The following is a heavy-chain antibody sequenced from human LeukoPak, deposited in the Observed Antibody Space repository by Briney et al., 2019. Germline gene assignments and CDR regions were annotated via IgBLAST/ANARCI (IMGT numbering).Heavy chain of an antibody. D-gene: IGHD5-12*01. CDR3: ARGGDDIGFDY. CDR1: GFTFSSYS. Sequence: GGSLRLSCAASGFTFSSYSMNWVRQAPGKGLEWVSSISSSSSYTYYADSVKGRFTISRDNAKNSLYLQMNSLRAEDTAVYYCARGGDDIGFDYWGQGTLVTVSS. CDR2: ISSSSSYT. V-gene: IGHV3-21*01. J-gene: IGHJ4*02.